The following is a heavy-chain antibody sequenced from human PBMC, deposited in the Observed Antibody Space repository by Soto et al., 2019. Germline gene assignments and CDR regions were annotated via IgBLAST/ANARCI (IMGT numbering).Heavy chain of an antibody. J-gene: IGHJ4*02. CDR2: INPNADKT. CDR1: GYTFSTYD. Sequence: ASVKVSCKTSGYTFSTYDINWVRQTPGQGLEWMGWINPNADKTGFAQKFQGRVTLTRDTSINTVFMELNNLRSEDTAVYYCAKGITMIVVVTLLYFDYWGQGTLVTVSS. V-gene: IGHV1-8*01. D-gene: IGHD3-22*01. CDR3: AKGITMIVVVTLLYFDY.